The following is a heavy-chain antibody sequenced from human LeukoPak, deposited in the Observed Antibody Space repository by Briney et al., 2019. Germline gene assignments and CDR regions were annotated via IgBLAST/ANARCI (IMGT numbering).Heavy chain of an antibody. CDR2: MWYDGSKD. J-gene: IGHJ4*02. Sequence: PGKSLRLSCAASGFSFSTYGMHWVRQAPGKGLEWVAVMWYDGSKDYYADSVKGRFTISRDTSKNTLYLQMNNLRAEDTAVYYCAKDRETYEYTFDYWGQGTLVTVSS. CDR1: GFSFSTYG. D-gene: IGHD6-6*01. V-gene: IGHV3-33*06. CDR3: AKDRETYEYTFDY.